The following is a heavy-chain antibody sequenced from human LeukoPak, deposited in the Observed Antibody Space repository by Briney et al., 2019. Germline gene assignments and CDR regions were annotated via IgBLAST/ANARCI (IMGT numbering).Heavy chain of an antibody. Sequence: SETLSLTCTVSGGSISSYYWSWIRQPPGEGLEWIGYIYYSGSTNYNPSLKSRVTISVDTSKNQFSLKLSSVTAADTAVYYCARMVVAATSYDYWGQGTLVTVSS. D-gene: IGHD2-15*01. CDR1: GGSISSYY. CDR2: IYYSGST. V-gene: IGHV4-59*08. CDR3: ARMVVAATSYDY. J-gene: IGHJ4*02.